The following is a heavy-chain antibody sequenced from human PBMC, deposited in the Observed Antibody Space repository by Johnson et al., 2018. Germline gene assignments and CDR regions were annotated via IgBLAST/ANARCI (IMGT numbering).Heavy chain of an antibody. D-gene: IGHD3-10*01. Sequence: VQLQESGGGTVQPGGSLRLSCAASGFTFSIYWMHWVRQVPGKGPVWLSRINHDGSSTYADSVRGRFTISRDNTKNTVYLQMNNLRSDDTAVYYLARHAMVRGTAGFDIWGQWTMVTVSS. CDR1: GFTFSIYW. V-gene: IGHV3-74*03. CDR3: ARHAMVRGTAGFDI. J-gene: IGHJ3*02. CDR2: INHDGSS.